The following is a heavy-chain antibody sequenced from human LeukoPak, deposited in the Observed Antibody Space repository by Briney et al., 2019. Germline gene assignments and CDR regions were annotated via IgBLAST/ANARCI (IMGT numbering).Heavy chain of an antibody. CDR1: GFTFSDYY. D-gene: IGHD3-22*01. V-gene: IGHV3-11*04. CDR3: AREGRRYYYDSNAFDI. CDR2: ISSIGSTI. Sequence: GGSLRPSCAATGFTFSDYYMSWIRQAPGKGLDWGSDISSIGSTIYYADSLKGRFTISRDNAKNSLYLEINSLRAEDTAVYYCAREGRRYYYDSNAFDIWGQGTMVTVSS. J-gene: IGHJ3*02.